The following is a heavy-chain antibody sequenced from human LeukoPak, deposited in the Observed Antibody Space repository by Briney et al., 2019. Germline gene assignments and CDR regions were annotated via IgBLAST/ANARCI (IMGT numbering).Heavy chain of an antibody. D-gene: IGHD2-15*01. CDR3: ARHDCGGSCYFAFDI. V-gene: IGHV4-38-2*01. CDR1: GYSISSGYY. J-gene: IGHJ3*02. Sequence: PSETLSLTCAVSGYSISSGYYWGWIRQPPGKGLKWIGSIYHSGSTYDNPSLKRRVTLSVDTSKNQFSLKLNSVTAADTAVYYCARHDCGGSCYFAFDIWGQGTMVTVSS. CDR2: IYHSGST.